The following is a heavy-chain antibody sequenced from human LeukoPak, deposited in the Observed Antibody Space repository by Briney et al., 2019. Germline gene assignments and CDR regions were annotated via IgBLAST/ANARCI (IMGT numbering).Heavy chain of an antibody. J-gene: IGHJ3*02. V-gene: IGHV3-21*01. CDR2: ISISSRYI. D-gene: IGHD6-19*01. CDR3: AREWAVAGSLGAFDI. CDR1: GFTFSSYT. Sequence: GGSLRLSCAASGFTFSSYTMNWVRQDPGKGLEWVSSISISSRYIYYADSVKGRFTISRDNAKTSLYLQMNSLRAEDTAVYYCAREWAVAGSLGAFDIWGQGTIVTVSS.